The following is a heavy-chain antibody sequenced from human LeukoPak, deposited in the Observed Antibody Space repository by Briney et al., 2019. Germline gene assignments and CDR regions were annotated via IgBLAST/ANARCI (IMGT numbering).Heavy chain of an antibody. V-gene: IGHV4-34*01. CDR3: ASTERCSTTCPLDY. D-gene: IGHD2-2*01. CDR2: INHSGST. Sequence: AETLSLTCAVYGGSFRGYYWSWIRQPPGKGLEWIGEINHSGSTNYNPSLKSRVTISLDTSMKKFSLKLNSVTAADTAVYYCASTERCSTTCPLDYWGQGTLVAVSS. CDR1: GGSFRGYY. J-gene: IGHJ4*02.